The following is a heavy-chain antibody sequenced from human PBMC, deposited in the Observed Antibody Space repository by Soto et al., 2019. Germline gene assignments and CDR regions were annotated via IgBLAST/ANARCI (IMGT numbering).Heavy chain of an antibody. D-gene: IGHD6-13*01. Sequence: SETLSLTCTVSGGSISSYYWSWIRQPPGKGLEWIGYIYYSGSTNYNPSPKSRVTISVDTSKNQFSLKLSSVTAADTAVYYCARRGSGYSSSWYYFDYWGQGTLVTVSS. CDR1: GGSISSYY. J-gene: IGHJ4*02. CDR3: ARRGSGYSSSWYYFDY. CDR2: IYYSGST. V-gene: IGHV4-59*08.